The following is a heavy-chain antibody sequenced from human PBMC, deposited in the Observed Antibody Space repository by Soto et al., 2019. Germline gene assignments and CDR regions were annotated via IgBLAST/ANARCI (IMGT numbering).Heavy chain of an antibody. CDR3: ARDRPYDDRWGYYEGMDV. V-gene: IGHV3-30-3*01. J-gene: IGHJ6*02. CDR2: ISYHGSNK. CDR1: GFTFSSHA. D-gene: IGHD3-16*01. Sequence: PGGSLRLSCAASGFTFSSHAMRWVLQAPVKGLEWVAIISYHGSNKDHADSVKGRFTISRDNSKNTLFLQMNSLRAEETAVYYCARDRPYDDRWGYYEGMDVWGQGATVTVSS.